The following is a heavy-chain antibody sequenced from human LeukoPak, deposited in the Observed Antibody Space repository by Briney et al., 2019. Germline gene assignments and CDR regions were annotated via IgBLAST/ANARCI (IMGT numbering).Heavy chain of an antibody. CDR1: GFTFSSYG. J-gene: IGHJ4*02. Sequence: GSLRLSCAASGFTFSSYGMHWVRQAPGKGLEWVAVIWYDGSNKYYADSVKGRFTISRDNSKNTLYLQMNSLRAEDTAVYYCARGSRGMAVAGFEYWGQGTLVTVSS. V-gene: IGHV3-33*01. D-gene: IGHD6-19*01. CDR2: IWYDGSNK. CDR3: ARGSRGMAVAGFEY.